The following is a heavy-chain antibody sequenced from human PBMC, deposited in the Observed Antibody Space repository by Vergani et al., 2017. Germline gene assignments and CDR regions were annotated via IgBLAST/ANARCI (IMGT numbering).Heavy chain of an antibody. V-gene: IGHV3-20*04. CDR2: ITWNGGNK. CDR1: GFTFADYG. D-gene: IGHD1-14*01. CDR3: ARDRLNLFAFDY. J-gene: IGHJ4*02. Sequence: EVQLVESGGGVMRPGGSLKLSCVASGFTFADYGFSWVRQAPGKGPEWVSLITWNGGNKGYADSVRGRFTISWDNAKNSLFLEMNGLRAEDTAFYYCARDRLNLFAFDYWGQGILVTVSS.